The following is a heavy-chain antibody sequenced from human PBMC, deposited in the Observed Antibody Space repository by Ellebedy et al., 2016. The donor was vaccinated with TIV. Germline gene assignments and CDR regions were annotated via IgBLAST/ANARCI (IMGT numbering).Heavy chain of an antibody. CDR2: ISSDSSTI. J-gene: IGHJ4*02. CDR1: GFTFSTYS. Sequence: PGGSLRLSCVASGFTFSTYSMNWVRQAPGKGLGWVSYISSDSSTIYYADSVKGRFTISRYNAKHSLYLQMNSLRAEDTAVYYCARASDYFDSSAYQYRPLNYWGQGILVTVSS. D-gene: IGHD3-22*01. V-gene: IGHV3-48*04. CDR3: ARASDYFDSSAYQYRPLNY.